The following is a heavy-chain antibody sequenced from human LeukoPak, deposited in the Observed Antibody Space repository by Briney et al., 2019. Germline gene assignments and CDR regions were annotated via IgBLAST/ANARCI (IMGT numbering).Heavy chain of an antibody. CDR2: IYYSGTP. Sequence: SETLSLTCTVSGGSISRSYYYWGWIRQPPGKGLEWIGSIYYSGTPYYNPSLESRVTMSVDTSKNQFSLKLSSVTAADTAVYYCARGWKYYDILSDDYWGQGTLVTVSS. CDR3: ARGWKYYDILSDDY. V-gene: IGHV4-39*01. CDR1: GGSISRSYYY. J-gene: IGHJ4*02. D-gene: IGHD3-9*01.